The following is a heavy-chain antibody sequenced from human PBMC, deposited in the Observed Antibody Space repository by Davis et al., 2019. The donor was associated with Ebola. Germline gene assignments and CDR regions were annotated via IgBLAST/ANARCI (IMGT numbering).Heavy chain of an antibody. D-gene: IGHD3-9*01. CDR2: IIPIFDTP. CDR3: ARDFDGGNYYFDY. V-gene: IGHV1-69*13. J-gene: IGHJ4*02. Sequence: SVKVSCKTSGGSFSSHPISWVRQAPRQGLERMGGIIPIFDTPHYAQKFQGRITITADASTSTAYMELSSLRSEDTATYFCARDFDGGNYYFDYWGPGTPVTVS. CDR1: GGSFSSHP.